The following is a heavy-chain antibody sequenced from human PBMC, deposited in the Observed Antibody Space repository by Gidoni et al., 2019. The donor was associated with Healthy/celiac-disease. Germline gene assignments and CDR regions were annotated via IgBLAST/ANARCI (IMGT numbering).Heavy chain of an antibody. J-gene: IGHJ6*02. CDR2: NKSKTAGRTT. CDR1: GSTFSSDW. D-gene: IGHD3-3*01. V-gene: IGHV3-15*01. CDR3: TTDSSQYDFWSAKDYYYYGMDV. Sequence: EVQLVDSGGGLVKPGGSLGRSCAASGSTFSSDWISWVRPAPGMGRELLGSNKSKTAGRTTDYAAPVKGRFTISSDDSKNTLNLQMNSLKTEDTAVYYCTTDSSQYDFWSAKDYYYYGMDVWGQGTTVTVSS.